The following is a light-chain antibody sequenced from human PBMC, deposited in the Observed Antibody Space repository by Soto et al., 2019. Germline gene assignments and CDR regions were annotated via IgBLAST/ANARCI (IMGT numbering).Light chain of an antibody. Sequence: QSALTQPASVSVSPGQSITISCTGTSSDVGGYNSVSWYQQHPGKAPKLMIYEVSNRPSGVSNRFSGSKSGNTASLTISGLQAEDEADYYCSSYTSSRTLYVFGTGTKVTVL. CDR1: SSDVGGYNS. CDR2: EVS. CDR3: SSYTSSRTLYV. J-gene: IGLJ1*01. V-gene: IGLV2-14*01.